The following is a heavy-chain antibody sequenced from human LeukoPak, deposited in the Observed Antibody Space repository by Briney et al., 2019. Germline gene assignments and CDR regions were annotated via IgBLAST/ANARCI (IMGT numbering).Heavy chain of an antibody. J-gene: IGHJ5*02. CDR2: IYYSGST. Sequence: TSETLSLTCTVSGGSMSNYYWSWIRQPPGKGLEWIGYIYYSGSTNYNPSLKSRVTISVDTSKNKFSLKLRSVTAADTPVYYCARVCGGDCYPLGFDPWGQGTLVTVSS. CDR1: GGSMSNYY. V-gene: IGHV4-59*01. CDR3: ARVCGGDCYPLGFDP. D-gene: IGHD2-21*02.